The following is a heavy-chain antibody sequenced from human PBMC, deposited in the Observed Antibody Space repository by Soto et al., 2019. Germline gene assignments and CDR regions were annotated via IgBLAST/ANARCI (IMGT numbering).Heavy chain of an antibody. CDR3: ARDTKIPANAIHDGR. J-gene: IGHJ4*02. D-gene: IGHD2-2*01. CDR2: INPNSGGT. CDR1: GYTFTDYF. V-gene: IGHV1-2*02. Sequence: VEMVQSGAEVKKPGASVRVSCKASGYTFTDYFIHWVRQAPGQGLEWMGWINPNSGGTNYAQKFQGRVSMTRDQSITTVYLDLSPLRSDDTATYYCARDTKIPANAIHDGRWGQGTMVTVSS.